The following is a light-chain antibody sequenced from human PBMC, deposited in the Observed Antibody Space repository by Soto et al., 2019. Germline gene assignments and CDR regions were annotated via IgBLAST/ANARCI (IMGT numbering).Light chain of an antibody. J-gene: IGKJ3*01. CDR3: QQYDNWPPFT. Sequence: EIVMTQSPATLSVSPGERATLSCRASQSVGSHLAWYQQRPGQAPSLLIYCASSRATGIPARFSGSGSGTDFTLIISSLQSEDFAVYYCQQYDNWPPFTFGPGTKVDIK. V-gene: IGKV3-15*01. CDR2: CAS. CDR1: QSVGSH.